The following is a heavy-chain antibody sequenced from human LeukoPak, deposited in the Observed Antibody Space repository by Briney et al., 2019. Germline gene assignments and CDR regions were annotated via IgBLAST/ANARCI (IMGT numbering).Heavy chain of an antibody. J-gene: IGHJ4*02. V-gene: IGHV3-7*01. CDR2: VEKDGSGK. CDR1: GFTFSNYW. CDR3: AREVATGTGAYNY. Sequence: GGSLRLSWAASGFTFSNYWMAWVRQAPGKGLEWVANVEKDGSGKNYVDSVKGRFIISRDNAKNSLYLQMNSLRVEDTAVYFCAREVATGTGAYNYWGQGTLVTVSS. D-gene: IGHD6-13*01.